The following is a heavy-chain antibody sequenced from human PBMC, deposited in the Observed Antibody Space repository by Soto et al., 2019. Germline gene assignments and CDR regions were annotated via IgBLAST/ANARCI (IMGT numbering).Heavy chain of an antibody. D-gene: IGHD5-18*01. CDR2: IYWDDDK. V-gene: IGHV2-5*02. Sequence: QITLKESGPTLVKPTQTLTLTCTFSGFSLSTSGVGVGWIRQPPGKALELLALIYWDDDKRYSPSLKSRLTITKDTSKNQVVLPMPKVDPVDTATYYCAHVDTAMVMAGYFDLWGLVTLVTAAS. CDR3: AHVDTAMVMAGYFDL. J-gene: IGHJ2*01. CDR1: GFSLSTSGVG.